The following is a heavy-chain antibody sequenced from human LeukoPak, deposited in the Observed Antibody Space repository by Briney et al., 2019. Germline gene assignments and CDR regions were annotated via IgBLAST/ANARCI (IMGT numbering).Heavy chain of an antibody. D-gene: IGHD3-9*01. CDR2: ISAYNGNT. CDR3: ARGERRYDILTDMDV. Sequence: ASVKVSCKASGYTFTSYGISWVRQAPGQGLEWMGWISAYNGNTNYAQKLQGRVTMTTDTSTNTAYMELRSLRSDDTAVYYCARGERRYDILTDMDVWGKGTTVTVSS. CDR1: GYTFTSYG. V-gene: IGHV1-18*01. J-gene: IGHJ6*03.